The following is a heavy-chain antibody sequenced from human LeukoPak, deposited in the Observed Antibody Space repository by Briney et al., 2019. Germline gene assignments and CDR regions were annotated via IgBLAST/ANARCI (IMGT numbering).Heavy chain of an antibody. V-gene: IGHV3-11*04. CDR3: ASILGYCSSTSCYAFDY. CDR1: GFTFSDYY. D-gene: IGHD2-2*01. J-gene: IGHJ4*02. Sequence: PGGSLRLSCAASGFTFSDYYMSWLRQAPGKGRAWVSYISSSGSTIYYADSVKGRFPISRDNAKHSLYLQTNSLRAEDTAVYYCASILGYCSSTSCYAFDYWGQGTLVTVSS. CDR2: ISSSGSTI.